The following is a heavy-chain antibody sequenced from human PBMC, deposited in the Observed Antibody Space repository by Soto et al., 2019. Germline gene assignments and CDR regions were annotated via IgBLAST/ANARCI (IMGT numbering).Heavy chain of an antibody. CDR3: ARGRRDYGDYYFDY. J-gene: IGHJ4*02. V-gene: IGHV4-59*01. D-gene: IGHD4-17*01. CDR2: IYYSGST. Sequence: NPSETLSLTCTVSGGSTSSYYWSWIRQPPGKGLEWIGYIYYSGSTNYNPSLKSRVTISVDTSKNQFSLKLSSVTAADTAVYYCARGRRDYGDYYFDYWGQETLVTVSS. CDR1: GGSTSSYY.